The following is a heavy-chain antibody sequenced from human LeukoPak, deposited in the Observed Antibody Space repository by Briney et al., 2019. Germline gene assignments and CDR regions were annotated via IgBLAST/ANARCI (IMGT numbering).Heavy chain of an antibody. Sequence: PSETLSLTCAVSGGPISSYYWSWIRQPPGKGLEWIGYIYYSGSTNYNPSLKSRVTISVDTSKNQFSLKLSSVTAADTAVYYCARHQRGTVTSYDYWGQGTLVTVSS. V-gene: IGHV4-59*08. CDR1: GGPISSYY. CDR2: IYYSGST. CDR3: ARHQRGTVTSYDY. J-gene: IGHJ4*02. D-gene: IGHD4-17*01.